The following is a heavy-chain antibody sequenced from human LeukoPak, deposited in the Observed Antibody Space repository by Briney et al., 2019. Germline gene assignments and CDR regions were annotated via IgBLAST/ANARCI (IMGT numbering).Heavy chain of an antibody. CDR1: GFTVSSNY. CDR2: IYSGGIT. Sequence: GGSLRLSCAASGFTVSSNYMSWVRQAPGKGLECVSVIYSGGITYYADSVKGRFTISRDNSKNTLYLQMNSLRAEDTAVYYCARIYDFVPYYYMDVWGKGTTVTVSS. J-gene: IGHJ6*03. D-gene: IGHD3-3*01. V-gene: IGHV3-53*01. CDR3: ARIYDFVPYYYMDV.